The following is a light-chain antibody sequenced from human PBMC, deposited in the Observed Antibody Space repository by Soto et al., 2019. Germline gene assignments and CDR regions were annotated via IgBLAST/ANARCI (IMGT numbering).Light chain of an antibody. V-gene: IGKV3-15*01. Sequence: EILMPQSTATLSVSRGERATLSCRASQSVSSTLAWYQQKPGQAPRLPIYGASTRATGIPARLSGSGSGTEFTLTISRLQSEDFAVYYCQQYNNWPPTFGQGTKVDI. CDR1: QSVSST. CDR3: QQYNNWPPT. CDR2: GAS. J-gene: IGKJ1*01.